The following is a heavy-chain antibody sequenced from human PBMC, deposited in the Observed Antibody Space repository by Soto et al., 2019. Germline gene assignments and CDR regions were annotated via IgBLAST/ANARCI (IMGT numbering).Heavy chain of an antibody. J-gene: IGHJ5*02. CDR2: IYHSGTT. Sequence: PSETLSLTCTVSRGSIGGVGSSWSLIRQPPGGGLEWIGYIYHSGTTLFNPSLKSRLTMSLVWSSNQFSLILNSVTAADRAVYYCARAHFYSGSGNLINLMFDPWGQGTQVTVSS. D-gene: IGHD3-3*02. CDR1: RGSIGGVGSS. V-gene: IGHV4-30-2*01. CDR3: ARAHFYSGSGNLINLMFDP.